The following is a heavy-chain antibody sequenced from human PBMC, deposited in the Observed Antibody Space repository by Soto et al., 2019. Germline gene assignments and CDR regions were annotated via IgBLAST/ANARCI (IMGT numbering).Heavy chain of an antibody. D-gene: IGHD5-12*01. Sequence: PGGSLILSCEASGFTFNRFALSWVCQAPGKGLEWVSAISGSGGSTYYAASVKGRFTISRDNSKNPLYLQMNSLRAEDTAVYYGAKELEMATIFDYWGQGTLVTVSS. J-gene: IGHJ4*02. CDR1: GFTFNRFA. CDR3: AKELEMATIFDY. CDR2: ISGSGGST. V-gene: IGHV3-23*01.